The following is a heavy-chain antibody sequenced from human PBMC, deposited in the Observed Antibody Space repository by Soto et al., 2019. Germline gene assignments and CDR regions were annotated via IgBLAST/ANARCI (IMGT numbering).Heavy chain of an antibody. Sequence: SLRLSCAASGFTFSSYSMNWLRQAPGKGLEWVSSISSSSSYIYYADSVKGRFTISRDNAKNSLYLQMNSLRAEDTAVYYCARDRYCSGGSCSGYYYYYYYMDVWGKGTTVTVSS. CDR2: ISSSSSYI. CDR3: ARDRYCSGGSCSGYYYYYYYMDV. D-gene: IGHD2-15*01. J-gene: IGHJ6*03. V-gene: IGHV3-21*01. CDR1: GFTFSSYS.